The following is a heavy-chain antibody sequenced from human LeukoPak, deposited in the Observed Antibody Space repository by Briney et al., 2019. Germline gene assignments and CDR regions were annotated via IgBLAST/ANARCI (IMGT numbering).Heavy chain of an antibody. V-gene: IGHV1-18*01. CDR2: ISAYNGNT. D-gene: IGHD6-13*01. CDR1: GYTFTSYG. CDR3: ARETRIAAAGTKSDY. J-gene: IGHJ4*02. Sequence: GASVKVSCKASGYTFTSYGISWVRQAPGQGLEWMGWISAYNGNTNYAQKLQGRVTMTTDTSTSTAYMELRRLRSDDTAVYYCARETRIAAAGTKSDYWGQGTLVTVSS.